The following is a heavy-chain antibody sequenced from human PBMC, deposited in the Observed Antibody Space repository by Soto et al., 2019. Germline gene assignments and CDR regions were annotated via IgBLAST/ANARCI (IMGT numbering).Heavy chain of an antibody. V-gene: IGHV4-39*01. CDR2: IYYSGST. CDR3: ATRLTNYYGSGSYYNHYYYGMDV. J-gene: IGHJ6*02. CDR1: GGSISSSSYS. Sequence: PSETLSLTCAVSGGSISSSSYSWGWIRQPPGKGLECIGSIYYSGSTYYNPSLKSRVTISVDTSKNQFSLKLSSVTAADTAVYYCATRLTNYYGSGSYYNHYYYGMDVWGQGTTVTVSS. D-gene: IGHD3-10*01.